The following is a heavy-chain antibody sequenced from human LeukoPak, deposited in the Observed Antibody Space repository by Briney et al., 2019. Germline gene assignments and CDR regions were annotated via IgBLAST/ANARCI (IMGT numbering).Heavy chain of an antibody. CDR3: ARGFRGWYAEGFDY. CDR1: GFSFSSYW. J-gene: IGHJ4*02. D-gene: IGHD6-19*01. CDR2: IKQDGSEK. V-gene: IGHV3-7*04. Sequence: GGSLRLSCAASGFSFSSYWMSWVRQAPGKGLEWVANIKQDGSEKYYVDSVKGRFTISRDNAKNSLYLQMNSLRAEDTAVYYCARGFRGWYAEGFDYWGQGTVVTVSS.